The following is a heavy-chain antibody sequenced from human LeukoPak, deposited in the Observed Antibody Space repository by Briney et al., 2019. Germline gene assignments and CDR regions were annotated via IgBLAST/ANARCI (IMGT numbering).Heavy chain of an antibody. V-gene: IGHV5-51*03. D-gene: IGHD3-22*01. CDR1: GYSFTSYW. CDR3: ARAATYYYDSSGYSHFDY. Sequence: GESLKISCKGSGYSFTSYWIGWVRQMPGKGLEWMGIMYPGDSDTRYSPSFQGQVTISADKSISTAYLQWSSLKASDTAMYYCARAATYYYDSSGYSHFDYWGQGTLVTVSS. CDR2: MYPGDSDT. J-gene: IGHJ4*02.